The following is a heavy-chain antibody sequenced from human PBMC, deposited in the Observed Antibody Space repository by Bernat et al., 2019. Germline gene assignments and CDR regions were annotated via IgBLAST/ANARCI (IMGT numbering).Heavy chain of an antibody. CDR3: ATRSGGYFDY. D-gene: IGHD2-15*01. V-gene: IGHV3-66*01. J-gene: IGHJ4*02. Sequence: EVQLVESGGGLVQPGGSLRLSCAASGFTVSSNYMGWVRQAPGKGLEWVSVIYSGGSTYYADSVKGRFTISRDHSKNRLYLQMNSLGAEDTAVYYCATRSGGYFDYWGQGTLVTVSS. CDR1: GFTVSSNY. CDR2: IYSGGST.